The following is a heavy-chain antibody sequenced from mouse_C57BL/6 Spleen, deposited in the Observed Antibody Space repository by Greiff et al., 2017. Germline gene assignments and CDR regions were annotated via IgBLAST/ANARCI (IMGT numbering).Heavy chain of an antibody. CDR2: INYDGSST. V-gene: IGHV5-16*01. CDR3: ARGFYYYGSSYETMDY. J-gene: IGHJ4*01. CDR1: GFTFSDYY. Sequence: EVQVVESEGGLVQPGSSMKLSCTASGFTFSDYYMAWVRQVPEKGLEWVANINYDGSSTYYLDSLKSRFIISRDNAKNILYLQMSSLKSEDTATYYCARGFYYYGSSYETMDYWGQGTSVTVSS. D-gene: IGHD1-1*01.